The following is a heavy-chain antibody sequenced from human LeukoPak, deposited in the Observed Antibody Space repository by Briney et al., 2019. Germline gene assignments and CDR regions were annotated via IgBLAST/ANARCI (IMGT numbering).Heavy chain of an antibody. D-gene: IGHD6-19*01. CDR1: GFTFSSYG. J-gene: IGHJ4*02. Sequence: PGGALRLSCAASGFTFSSYGMHWVRQAPGKGLEWVSAISGSGGSTYYADSVKGRFTISRDNSKNTLYLQMNSLRAEDTAVYYCAKLSYSSGWAPFDYWGQGTLVTVSS. CDR3: AKLSYSSGWAPFDY. CDR2: ISGSGGST. V-gene: IGHV3-23*01.